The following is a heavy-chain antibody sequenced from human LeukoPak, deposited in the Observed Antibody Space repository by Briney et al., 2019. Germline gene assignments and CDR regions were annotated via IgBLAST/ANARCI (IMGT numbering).Heavy chain of an antibody. V-gene: IGHV3-23*01. Sequence: QSGGSLTLSCAGSGFTFSSYGMSWVRQAPGKGLEWVSGISVGGGGTYYADSVKGRFTISRDNSKNTLYLQMNSLRAEDTALYYCAKDQYQLLSFDYWGQGTLVTVSS. CDR1: GFTFSSYG. CDR2: ISVGGGGT. J-gene: IGHJ4*02. CDR3: AKDQYQLLSFDY. D-gene: IGHD2-2*01.